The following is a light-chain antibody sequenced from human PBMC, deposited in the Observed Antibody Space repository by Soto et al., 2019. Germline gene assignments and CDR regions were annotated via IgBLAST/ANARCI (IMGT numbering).Light chain of an antibody. CDR3: CSSPGSYSYV. Sequence: QSALTQTRSVSGSPGQSVTISCTGTSSDVGGYNYVSWYQQHPGKAPKLMIYDVSKRPSGVPDRFSGSKSGNTASLTISGLQSEDEADYYCCSSPGSYSYVFGTGTKLTVL. CDR1: SSDVGGYNY. J-gene: IGLJ1*01. V-gene: IGLV2-11*01. CDR2: DVS.